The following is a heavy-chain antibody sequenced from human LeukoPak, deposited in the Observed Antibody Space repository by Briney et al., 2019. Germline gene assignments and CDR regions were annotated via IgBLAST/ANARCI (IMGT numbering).Heavy chain of an antibody. CDR2: VDPGDSEV. V-gene: IGHV5-51*01. CDR3: ARLGGSGSFLTPFDQ. CDR1: GYTFTHSW. D-gene: IGHD3-10*01. J-gene: IGHJ5*02. Sequence: GESLKISCETSGYTFTHSWIAWVRQMPGKGPEYMGSVDPGDSEVSSSPSFQGQVTFSVAKSINTAYLRWGSLKASDTGMYYCARLGGSGSFLTPFDQWGQGTLVIVSS.